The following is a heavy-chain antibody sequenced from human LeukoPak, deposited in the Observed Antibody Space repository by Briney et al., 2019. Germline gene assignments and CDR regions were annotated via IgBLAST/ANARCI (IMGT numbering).Heavy chain of an antibody. V-gene: IGHV3-43*02. CDR1: GLPIADFA. CDR2: ISGDGVST. CDR3: ARESGKFDY. Sequence: GGALRLSCVASGLPIADFAMHWVRQAPGKGLEWVSLISGDGVSTFYADSVKGRFSISRDNSKNSLSLEMNSLRTEDTAMYYCARESGKFDYWGQGTLVAVSS. J-gene: IGHJ4*02.